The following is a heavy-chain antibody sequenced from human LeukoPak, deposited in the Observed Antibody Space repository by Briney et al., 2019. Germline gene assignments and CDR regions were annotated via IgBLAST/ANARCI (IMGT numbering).Heavy chain of an antibody. CDR1: GFTFSTFS. CDR2: ICSGSSTI. J-gene: IGHJ4*02. V-gene: IGHV3-48*02. Sequence: GGSLRLSCAASGFTFSTFSMSWVRQAPGKGLEWLSYICSGSSTIYYADSVKGRFTISRDNAKNSLYLQMNSLRDEDTAAYYCARDLGYSGDYWGQGTLVTVSS. CDR3: ARDLGYSGDY. D-gene: IGHD5-18*01.